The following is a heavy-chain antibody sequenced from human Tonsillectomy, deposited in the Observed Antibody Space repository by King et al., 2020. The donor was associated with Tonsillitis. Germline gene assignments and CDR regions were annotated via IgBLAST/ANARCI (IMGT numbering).Heavy chain of an antibody. CDR3: ARGSRYSGYDPFDY. CDR1: GGSISSYY. CDR2: IYYSGST. V-gene: IGHV4-59*01. J-gene: IGHJ4*02. D-gene: IGHD5-12*01. Sequence: VQLQESGPGLVKPSETLSLTCTVSGGSISSYYWSWIRQPPGKGLEWIGYIYYSGSTNYNPSLKSRVTISVDTSKNQFSLKLSSVTAADTAVYYCARGSRYSGYDPFDYWGQGTLVTVSS.